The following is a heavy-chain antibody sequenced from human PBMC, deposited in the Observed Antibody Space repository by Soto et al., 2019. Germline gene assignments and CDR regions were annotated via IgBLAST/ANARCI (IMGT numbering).Heavy chain of an antibody. CDR2: MYYSGST. CDR1: GGSISSTSTY. D-gene: IGHD1-26*01. CDR3: ARISRSGGYYVFDY. J-gene: IGHJ4*02. V-gene: IGHV4-31*03. Sequence: SETLSLTCTVSGGSISSTSTYWSWIRQHPGKGLEWIGYMYYSGSTYYNPSLRSRLTISVDTSKNQFSLNLSSVTAADTAVYYCARISRSGGYYVFDYWGQGTLVTVSS.